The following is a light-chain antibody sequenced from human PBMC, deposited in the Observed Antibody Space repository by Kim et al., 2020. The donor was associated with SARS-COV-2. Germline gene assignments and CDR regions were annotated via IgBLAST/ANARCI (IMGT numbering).Light chain of an antibody. CDR2: EVT. CDR3: RSSVGSSGYV. Sequence: GQSVTISCTGTSSDVGTSDLVSWYQQHPGKAPKLLTYEVTKRPSGVSDRFSGSKSANTASLTISGLQAEDEAEYYCRSSVGSSGYVFGIGTKVTVL. CDR1: SSDVGTSDL. J-gene: IGLJ1*01. V-gene: IGLV2-23*02.